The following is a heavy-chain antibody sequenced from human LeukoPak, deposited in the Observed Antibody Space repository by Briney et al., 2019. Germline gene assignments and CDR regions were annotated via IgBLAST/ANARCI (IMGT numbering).Heavy chain of an antibody. CDR1: GFSVSTTY. Sequence: GGSLRLSCAASGFSVSTTYMSWVRQAPGKGLEWVSVIYSGGSTYSADSVKGRFTISRDNSKNTLYLQMNSLRAEDTAVYYCARDYSGSYYFDSWGQGTLVTVSS. J-gene: IGHJ4*02. V-gene: IGHV3-53*01. CDR2: IYSGGST. D-gene: IGHD1-26*01. CDR3: ARDYSGSYYFDS.